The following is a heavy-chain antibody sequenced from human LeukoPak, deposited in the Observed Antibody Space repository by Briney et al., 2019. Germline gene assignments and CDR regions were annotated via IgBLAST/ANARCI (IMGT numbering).Heavy chain of an antibody. CDR1: GDSVSSNSAA. CDR3: AREDCSGGSCYGGFDY. Sequence: SQTLSLTCAISGDSVSSNSAAWNWIRQSPPRGLEWLGRTYYRSKWYNDYAVSVKSRITINPDTSKNQFSLQLNSVTPEDTAVYYCAREDCSGGSCYGGFDYWGQGTLVTVSS. D-gene: IGHD2-15*01. V-gene: IGHV6-1*01. CDR2: TYYRSKWYN. J-gene: IGHJ4*02.